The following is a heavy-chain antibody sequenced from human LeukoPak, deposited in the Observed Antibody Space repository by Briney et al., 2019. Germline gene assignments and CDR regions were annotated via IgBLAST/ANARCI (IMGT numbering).Heavy chain of an antibody. D-gene: IGHD5-18*01. CDR1: GFTFSSYS. CDR3: ARDRIDGYGLDY. V-gene: IGHV3-21*01. CDR2: ISSSSSYI. Sequence: PGGSLRLSCAASGFTFSSYSMNWVRQAPGKGLEWVSSISSSSSYIYYADSVKGRFTISRDNAKNSLYLQMNSLRAEDTAVYYCARDRIDGYGLDYWGQGTLVTVSS. J-gene: IGHJ4*02.